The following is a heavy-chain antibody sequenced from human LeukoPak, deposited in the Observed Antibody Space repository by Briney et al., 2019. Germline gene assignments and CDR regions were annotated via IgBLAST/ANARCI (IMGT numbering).Heavy chain of an antibody. V-gene: IGHV5-10-1*01. Sequence: GESLRISCKGSGYCSTSYWISWVRQMPGKGLEWMGWVVPSDSYTNYSPSFQGHVTISADKSISTAYLQWSSRKASDTAMYYCARGRGVISHFDYWGQGTLVTVSS. D-gene: IGHD3-10*01. CDR1: GYCSTSYW. CDR3: ARGRGVISHFDY. J-gene: IGHJ4*02. CDR2: VVPSDSYT.